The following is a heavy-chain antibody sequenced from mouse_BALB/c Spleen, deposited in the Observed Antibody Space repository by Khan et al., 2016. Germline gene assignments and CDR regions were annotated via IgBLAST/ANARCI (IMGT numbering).Heavy chain of an antibody. V-gene: IGHV5-6-5*01. CDR3: TRRGYCDFAD. D-gene: IGHD2-14*01. J-gene: IGHJ3*01. CDR2: ISSGGST. CDR1: GFTFSSYA. Sequence: EVELVESGGALVKPGGSLKLSCAASGFTFSSYAMSWVRQTPEKRLEWVATISSGGSTYYLDSAKGRFTFSRDNARNILYLQMSGLRSEDAAMYYCTRRGYCDFADWGQGTLVTVSA.